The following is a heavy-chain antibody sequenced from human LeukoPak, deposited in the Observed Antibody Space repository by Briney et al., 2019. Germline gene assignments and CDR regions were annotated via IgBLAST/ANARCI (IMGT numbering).Heavy chain of an antibody. CDR1: GFPFSTYE. CDR2: ISSGGSTI. CDR3: ATKHDY. V-gene: IGHV3-48*03. J-gene: IGHJ4*02. Sequence: PGGSLRLSCSASGFPFSTYEMNWVRQAPAKGLEWVAHISSGGSTIYYADTVKGRFTISRDNAKKSLYMQMNSLRAEDTAVYYCATKHDYWGQGTLVTVSS.